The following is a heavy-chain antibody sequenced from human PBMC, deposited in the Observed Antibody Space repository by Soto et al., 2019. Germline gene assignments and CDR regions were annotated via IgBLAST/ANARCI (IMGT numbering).Heavy chain of an antibody. Sequence: QVQLVESGGGVVQPGRSLRLSCAASGFTFSSYPMHWVRQAPGKGLEWVAVISYDGSNYYYADSVKGRFTISRDNSKNTVYLQMNSLRAEDTAVYYCARGYYYDSSGPPGGYWGQGTLVTVSS. V-gene: IGHV3-30-3*01. CDR3: ARGYYYDSSGPPGGY. D-gene: IGHD3-22*01. CDR2: ISYDGSNY. J-gene: IGHJ4*02. CDR1: GFTFSSYP.